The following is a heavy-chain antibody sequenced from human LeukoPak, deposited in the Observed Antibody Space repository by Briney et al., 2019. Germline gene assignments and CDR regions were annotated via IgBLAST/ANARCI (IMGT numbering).Heavy chain of an antibody. D-gene: IGHD5-18*01. CDR2: ILTDGNSK. J-gene: IGHJ4*02. Sequence: GGSLRLSCVVSGFIFHDFSMHWVRQAPGKGLEWVAIILTDGNSKFSADSVKGRFTISRDNSKNTLYLQMNSLRAEDTAVYYCAAGLDTAMVSPFFDYWGQGTLVTVSS. CDR1: GFIFHDFS. V-gene: IGHV3-30*04. CDR3: AAGLDTAMVSPFFDY.